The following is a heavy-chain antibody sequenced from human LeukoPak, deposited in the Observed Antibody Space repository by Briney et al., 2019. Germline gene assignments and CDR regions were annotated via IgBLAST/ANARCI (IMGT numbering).Heavy chain of an antibody. D-gene: IGHD6-13*01. V-gene: IGHV4-34*01. Sequence: PSETLSLTCAVHGGSFSGYYWSWIRQPPGKGLEWIGEINHSGSTNYNPSLKSRVTISVDTSKNQFSLKLSSVTAADTAVYYCARETKMTGYSSSWLPFDYWSQGTLVTVSS. CDR3: ARETKMTGYSSSWLPFDY. CDR2: INHSGST. J-gene: IGHJ4*02. CDR1: GGSFSGYY.